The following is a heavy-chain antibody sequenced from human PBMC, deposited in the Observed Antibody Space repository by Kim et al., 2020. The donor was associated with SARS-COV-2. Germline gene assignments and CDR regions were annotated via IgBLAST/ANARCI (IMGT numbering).Heavy chain of an antibody. J-gene: IGHJ3*02. CDR2: IYSGGST. D-gene: IGHD6-13*01. V-gene: IGHV3-53*01. Sequence: GGSLRLSCAASGFTVSSNYMSWVRQAPGKGLEWVSVIYSGGSTYYADSVKGRFTISRDNSKNTLYLQMNSLRAEDTVVYYCARAAAGTLYAFDIWGQGTMVTVSS. CDR1: GFTVSSNY. CDR3: ARAAAGTLYAFDI.